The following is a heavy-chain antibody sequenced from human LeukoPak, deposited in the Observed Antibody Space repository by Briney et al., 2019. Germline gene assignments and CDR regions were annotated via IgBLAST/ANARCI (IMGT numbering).Heavy chain of an antibody. CDR1: GFTFADYA. CDR3: ARVRDGSVRGGFDI. CDR2: ISYDGKNK. D-gene: IGHD3-10*01. J-gene: IGHJ3*02. V-gene: IGHV3-30*04. Sequence: GGSLRLSCTASGFTFADYAMSWFRQAPGKGLEWLAAISYDGKNKYYADSVQGRFTISRDSSLNTLYLQMNNLRNEDTAVYYCARVRDGSVRGGFDIWGQGTLVTVSS.